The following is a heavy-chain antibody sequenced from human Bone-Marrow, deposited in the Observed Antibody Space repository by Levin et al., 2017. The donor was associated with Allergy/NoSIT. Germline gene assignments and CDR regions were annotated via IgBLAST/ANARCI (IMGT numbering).Heavy chain of an antibody. D-gene: IGHD5-24*01. CDR3: ARQEDGAFDR. CDR2: IYPGDSDS. V-gene: IGHV5-51*01. J-gene: IGHJ3*02. Sequence: GESLKISCKGSGYSFEYYWIGWVRQMPGKGLEWMGIIYPGDSDSRYSPSFQGQVTISADKSISTAYLQWSSLRASDTAMYYCARQEDGAFDRWGQGTMVTVSS. CDR1: GYSFEYYW.